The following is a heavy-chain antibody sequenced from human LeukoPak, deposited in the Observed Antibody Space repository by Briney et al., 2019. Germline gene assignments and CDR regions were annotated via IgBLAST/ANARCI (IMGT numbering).Heavy chain of an antibody. CDR2: ISGSGTGT. CDR3: ATSYSSSSGPFDS. D-gene: IGHD6-6*01. V-gene: IGHV3-23*01. J-gene: IGHJ4*02. CDR1: RFTFKDYA. Sequence: PGGSLRLSCAASRFTFKDYAMNWVRQAPGKGLEWVSTISGSGTGTYYADSVKGRFTISRDNSRNTLHLQMDSLRADDTAVCYCATSYSSSSGPFDSWGQGTLVTVSS.